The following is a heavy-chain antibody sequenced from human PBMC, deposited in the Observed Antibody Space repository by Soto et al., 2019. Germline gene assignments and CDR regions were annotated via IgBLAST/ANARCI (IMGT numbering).Heavy chain of an antibody. CDR3: AMVPAAPHWVYYFGMDV. J-gene: IGHJ6*02. V-gene: IGHV4-59*12. D-gene: IGHD2-2*01. Sequence: SETLSLTCTVSGVSISSYYWSWIRQPPGKALEWIGYIYNTGSTDYNPSLKGRVTISIDSSKNQFSLKLTSVTAADTAVYYCAMVPAAPHWVYYFGMDVWGQGTTVTVSS. CDR2: IYNTGST. CDR1: GVSISSYY.